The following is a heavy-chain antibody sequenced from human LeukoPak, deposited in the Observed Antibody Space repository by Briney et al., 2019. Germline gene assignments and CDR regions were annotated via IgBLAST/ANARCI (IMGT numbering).Heavy chain of an antibody. CDR1: GITLSNYG. Sequence: PGGSLRLSCAVSGITLSNYGMSWVRQAPGKGLEWVAVISGSGGRTNYADAVKGRFTISRDNAKNTLFLQMNSLRVEDTAVYFCAKRGVVIRVILVGFHKEAYYFDSWGQGALVTVSS. J-gene: IGHJ4*02. D-gene: IGHD3-22*01. V-gene: IGHV3-23*01. CDR2: ISGSGGRT. CDR3: AKRGVVIRVILVGFHKEAYYFDS.